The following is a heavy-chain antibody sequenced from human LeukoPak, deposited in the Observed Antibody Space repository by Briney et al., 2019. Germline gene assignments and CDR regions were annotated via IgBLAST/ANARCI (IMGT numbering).Heavy chain of an antibody. J-gene: IGHJ4*02. CDR2: INPDGDGM. CDR3: AAWTDRGYSY. D-gene: IGHD5-12*01. Sequence: GGSLRLSCTASGFTFSRSWMNWIRQAPGKGLEWVANINPDGDGMRFVDSVKGRFTMSRDNAQSSLHLQMNSLRVEDTAFHYCAAWTDRGYSYWGQGVLVTVSS. V-gene: IGHV3-7*01. CDR1: GFTFSRSW.